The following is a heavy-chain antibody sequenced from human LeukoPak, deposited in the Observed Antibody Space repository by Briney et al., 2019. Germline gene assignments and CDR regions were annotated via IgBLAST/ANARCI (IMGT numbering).Heavy chain of an antibody. D-gene: IGHD3-3*01. V-gene: IGHV4-59*01. CDR3: ASTPLRFLQWLPSV. CDR1: GGSISNYY. J-gene: IGHJ4*02. CDR2: IYYTGST. Sequence: SETLSLTCTVSGGSISNYYSRWIRQPPGKGLEWIGYIYYTGSTNYNPSLKSRVTISIDTSKNQFSLKLTSVTAADTAVYYCASTPLRFLQWLPSVWGQGTLVTVSS.